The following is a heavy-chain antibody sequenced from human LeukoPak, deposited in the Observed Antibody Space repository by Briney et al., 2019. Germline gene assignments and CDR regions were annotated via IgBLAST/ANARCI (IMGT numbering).Heavy chain of an antibody. V-gene: IGHV1-2*06. CDR3: ARDAIYGSGSYLQNWFDP. CDR2: INPNSGGT. D-gene: IGHD3-10*01. CDR1: GYTFTGYY. J-gene: IGHJ5*02. Sequence: ASVKVSCKASGYTFTGYYMHWVRQAPGQGLEWMGRINPNSGGTNYAQKFQGRVTMTRDTSISTAYMELSRLRSDDTAVYYCARDAIYGSGSYLQNWFDPWGQGTLVTVSS.